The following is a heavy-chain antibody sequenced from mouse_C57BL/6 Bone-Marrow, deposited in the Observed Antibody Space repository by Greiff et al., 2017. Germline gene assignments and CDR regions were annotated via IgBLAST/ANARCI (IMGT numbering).Heavy chain of an antibody. Sequence: VKLQESGPELVKPGASVKISCKASGYAFSSSWMNWVKQRPGKGLEWIGRIYPGDGDTNYNGMFKGKATLTADKSSSTAYLQLSSLTSEDSAVYFCARWDYDYGPFADWGQGTLVTVSA. CDR1: GYAFSSSW. D-gene: IGHD2-4*01. J-gene: IGHJ3*01. CDR3: ARWDYDYGPFAD. CDR2: IYPGDGDT. V-gene: IGHV1-82*01.